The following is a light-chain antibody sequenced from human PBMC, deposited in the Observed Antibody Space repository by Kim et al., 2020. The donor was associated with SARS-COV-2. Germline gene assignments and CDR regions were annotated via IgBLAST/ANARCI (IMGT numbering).Light chain of an antibody. J-gene: IGLJ1*01. CDR1: SSDVGVYNY. CDR2: DLS. Sequence: GQSITISGSGTSSDVGVYNYVSCYQQQPRKAPKLMIYDLSKRPSGVSIRFSGSKSGNTASVTISGLQAEDEADYYCSSYTSSSTYVFGTGTKVTVL. V-gene: IGLV2-14*04. CDR3: SSYTSSSTYV.